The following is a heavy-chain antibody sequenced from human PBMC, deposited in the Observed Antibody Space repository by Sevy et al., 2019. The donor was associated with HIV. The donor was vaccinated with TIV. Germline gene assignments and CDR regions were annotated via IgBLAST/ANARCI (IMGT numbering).Heavy chain of an antibody. J-gene: IGHJ5*02. CDR2: IIPIPGIP. CDR1: GGTFSSYA. V-gene: IGHV1-69*04. CDR3: AGDASSYCTSYSCYGGWFDP. D-gene: IGHD2-2*01. Sequence: ASVKVSCKASGGTFSSYAINWVRQAPGQGLEWMGRIIPIPGIPNYAQKFQGRVTITADKSTSTAYMELSSLRSEDTAVYYCAGDASSYCTSYSCYGGWFDPWGQGTLVTVSS.